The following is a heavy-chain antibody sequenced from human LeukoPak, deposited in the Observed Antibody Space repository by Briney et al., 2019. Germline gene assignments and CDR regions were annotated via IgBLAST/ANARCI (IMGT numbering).Heavy chain of an antibody. J-gene: IGHJ5*02. CDR1: GGSISSNTYY. V-gene: IGHV4-39*07. CDR2: IHYSGST. D-gene: IGHD3-10*01. Sequence: SETLSLTCTVSGGSISSNTYYWGWIRRPPGKGLEWIGNIHYSGSTYYNPSLKSRVTISVDTSKNQFSLKLSSVTAADTAVYYCARVMGAMVRGVISWFDPWGQGTLVTVSS. CDR3: ARVMGAMVRGVISWFDP.